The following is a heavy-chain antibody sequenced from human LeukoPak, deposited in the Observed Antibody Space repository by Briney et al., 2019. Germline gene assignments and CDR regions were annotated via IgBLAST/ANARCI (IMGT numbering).Heavy chain of an antibody. J-gene: IGHJ4*02. Sequence: SETLSLTCAVYGGSFSGYYWSWVRQPPGKGLEWIGEINHSGSTNYNPSLKSRVTISVDTSKTQFSLKLSSVTAADTAVYYCARGGYCSSTSCYGGRLDYWGQGTLVTVSS. D-gene: IGHD2-2*01. CDR1: GGSFSGYY. CDR2: INHSGST. V-gene: IGHV4-34*01. CDR3: ARGGYCSSTSCYGGRLDY.